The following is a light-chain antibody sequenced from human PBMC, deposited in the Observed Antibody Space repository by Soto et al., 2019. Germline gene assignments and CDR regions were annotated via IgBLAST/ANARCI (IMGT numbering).Light chain of an antibody. Sequence: EIVLTQSPATLSLSPGERATLSCRTSQSVSSHLAWYQQRPGQAPRLLIDEASNRATGIPARFSGSGSGTDFTLTISTLEPEDFAVYYCQQRSKWPLTFGGGTMVEIK. V-gene: IGKV3-11*01. CDR1: QSVSSH. CDR3: QQRSKWPLT. J-gene: IGKJ4*01. CDR2: EAS.